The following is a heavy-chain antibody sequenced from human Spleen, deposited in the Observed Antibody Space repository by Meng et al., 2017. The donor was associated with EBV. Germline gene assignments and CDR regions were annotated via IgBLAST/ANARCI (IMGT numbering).Heavy chain of an antibody. Sequence: EVQLVESGGGLVQRGGSLRLFCAASGFTFSSYRMHWVRQTPERGLVWVSRINTDGSSTGYADSVKGRFTISRDNAKNTLYLQMNNLRAEDSAVYYCASPRQANWGSYFDYWGQGTLVTVSS. V-gene: IGHV3-74*01. CDR1: GFTFSSYR. CDR3: ASPRQANWGSYFDY. D-gene: IGHD7-27*01. CDR2: INTDGSST. J-gene: IGHJ4*02.